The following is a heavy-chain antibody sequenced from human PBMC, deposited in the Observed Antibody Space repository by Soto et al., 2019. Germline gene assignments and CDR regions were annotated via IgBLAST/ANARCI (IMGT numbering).Heavy chain of an antibody. D-gene: IGHD3-10*02. J-gene: IGHJ4*02. CDR3: ARDPQHLGSGDSQNFDY. V-gene: IGHV1-69*08. Sequence: QVQLVQSGAEVKKPGSSVKVSCKASGGTFSSYTISWVRQAPGQGLEWMGRIIPILGIANYAQKFQGRVTITADKSTSTAYMELSSLRSEDTAVYYCARDPQHLGSGDSQNFDYWGQGTLVTVSS. CDR1: GGTFSSYT. CDR2: IIPILGIA.